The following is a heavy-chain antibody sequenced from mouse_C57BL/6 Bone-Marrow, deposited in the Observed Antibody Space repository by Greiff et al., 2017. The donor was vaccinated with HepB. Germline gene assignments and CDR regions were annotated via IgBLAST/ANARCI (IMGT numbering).Heavy chain of an antibody. V-gene: IGHV1-5*01. CDR1: GYTFTEYT. J-gene: IGHJ4*01. Sequence: EVQLQQSGAELVKPGASVKLSCKASGYTFTEYTIHWVKQRSGQGLEWIGAIYPGNSDTSYNQKFKGKAKLTAVTSASTAYMELSSLTNEDSAVYYCTRALLLLRSPMDYWGQGTSVTVSS. CDR3: TRALLLLRSPMDY. D-gene: IGHD1-1*01. CDR2: IYPGNSDT.